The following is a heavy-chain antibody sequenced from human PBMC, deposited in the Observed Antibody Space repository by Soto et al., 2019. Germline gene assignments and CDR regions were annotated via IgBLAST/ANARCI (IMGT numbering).Heavy chain of an antibody. D-gene: IGHD6-25*01. CDR2: IYYSGST. CDR3: ARDAGSSSGYFVGMVAFDI. J-gene: IGHJ3*02. CDR1: GGSISSYY. V-gene: IGHV4-59*01. Sequence: QVQLQESGPGLVKPSETLSLTCTVSGGSISSYYWSWIRQPPGKGLEWIGYIYYSGSTNYNPSLKRGVTITVDTSKMQYDQKLSSVTAADTAVYFCARDAGSSSGYFVGMVAFDIWCEGQMVNVSS.